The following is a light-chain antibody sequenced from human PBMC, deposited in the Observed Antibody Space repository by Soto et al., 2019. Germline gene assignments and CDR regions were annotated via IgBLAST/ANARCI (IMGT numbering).Light chain of an antibody. J-gene: IGKJ1*01. CDR3: QQYKTYSWT. CDR1: ESLIGW. V-gene: IGKV1-5*01. CDR2: DAS. Sequence: DIQLTQSPSTLSASVGDTVTICCRASESLIGWLFWYQQRPGSAPKLLMYDASSLVCGVPSRFTGDGSGTEFSLTMASLLPEDFGTYLCQQYKTYSWTLGQGTKVEIQ.